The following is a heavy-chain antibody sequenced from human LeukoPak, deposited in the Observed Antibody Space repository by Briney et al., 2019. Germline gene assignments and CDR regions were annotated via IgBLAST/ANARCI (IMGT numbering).Heavy chain of an antibody. CDR3: ARGLRRGVTDFDY. D-gene: IGHD2-21*02. CDR1: GGSISGSNYY. V-gene: IGHV4-39*07. Sequence: SETLSLTCTVSGGSISGSNYYWGWIRQPPGKGLEWIGSIYYNGDTYYNPSLKSRVTMSVDTSKNQFSLKLSSVTAADTAVYYCARGLRRGVTDFDYWGQGTLVTVSS. CDR2: IYYNGDT. J-gene: IGHJ4*02.